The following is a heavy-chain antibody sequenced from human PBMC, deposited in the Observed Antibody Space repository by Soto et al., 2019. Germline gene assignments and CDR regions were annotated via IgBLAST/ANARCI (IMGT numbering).Heavy chain of an antibody. CDR1: GFTFSSYA. D-gene: IGHD6-13*01. Sequence: VQLVESGGGLVQPGGSLRLSCAASGFTFSSYAMHWVRQAPGKGLEWVAVISYDGSNKYYADSVKGRFTISRDNSKNTLYLQMNSLRAEDTAVYYCAREGSSSWYYLVDSNSGYFDYWGQGTLVTVSS. J-gene: IGHJ4*02. V-gene: IGHV3-30-3*01. CDR2: ISYDGSNK. CDR3: AREGSSSWYYLVDSNSGYFDY.